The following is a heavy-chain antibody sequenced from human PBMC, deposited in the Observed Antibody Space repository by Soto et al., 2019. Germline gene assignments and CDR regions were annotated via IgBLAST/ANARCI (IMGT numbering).Heavy chain of an antibody. Sequence: PGESLKISCKGSGYSFTSYWIGWVRQMPGKGLEWMGIIYPGDSEIRYSPSFEGQVTISADKSISTAYLQWSSLKASDTAMYYCAKSPAFGAAGVGVGLFGMDVWGRGTTVTVS. D-gene: IGHD6-13*01. J-gene: IGHJ6*02. CDR2: IYPGDSEI. CDR3: AKSPAFGAAGVGVGLFGMDV. V-gene: IGHV5-51*01. CDR1: GYSFTSYW.